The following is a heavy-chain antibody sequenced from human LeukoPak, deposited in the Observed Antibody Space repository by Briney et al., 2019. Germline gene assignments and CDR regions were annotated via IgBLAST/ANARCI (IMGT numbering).Heavy chain of an antibody. V-gene: IGHV4-61*02. CDR2: IYTSGST. CDR3: ARTWLGYYGMDV. CDR1: GGSISSGSYY. D-gene: IGHD3-10*01. Sequence: SQTLSLTCTVSGGSISSGSYYWSWIRQPAGKGLEWIGRIYTSGSTNYNPSLKSRVTISVDTPENQFSLKLSSVTAADTAVYYCARTWLGYYGMDVWGQGTTVTVSS. J-gene: IGHJ6*02.